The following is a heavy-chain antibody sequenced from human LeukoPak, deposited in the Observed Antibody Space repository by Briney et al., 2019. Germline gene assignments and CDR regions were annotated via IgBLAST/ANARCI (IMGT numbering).Heavy chain of an antibody. CDR2: VNPNSGGT. J-gene: IGHJ3*02. D-gene: IGHD6-25*01. V-gene: IGHV1-2*06. CDR1: GYTFTGYY. CDR3: ARGRLDYDAFDI. Sequence: GASVTVSCKASGYTFTGYYMHWVRQAPGQGLEWMGRVNPNSGGTNYAQKFQGRVTMTRDTSISTAYMELSRLRSDDTAVYYCARGRLDYDAFDIWGQGTMVTVSS.